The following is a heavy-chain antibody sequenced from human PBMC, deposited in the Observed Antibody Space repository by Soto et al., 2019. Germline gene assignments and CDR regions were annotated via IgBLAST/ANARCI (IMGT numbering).Heavy chain of an antibody. D-gene: IGHD6-13*01. V-gene: IGHV4-39*01. CDR1: GGSMSSSRSE. CDR2: IYYSGST. J-gene: IGHJ6*01. CDR3: ARHVSGSRWSSYYYGMDV. Sequence: GGLALPCTDSGGSMSSSRSEWGWIRQPPGKGLEWIGSIYYSGSTYYNPSLKSRVTISVDTSKNQFSLKLSSVTAADTAVYYCARHVSGSRWSSYYYGMDVWGQGTTVTVYS.